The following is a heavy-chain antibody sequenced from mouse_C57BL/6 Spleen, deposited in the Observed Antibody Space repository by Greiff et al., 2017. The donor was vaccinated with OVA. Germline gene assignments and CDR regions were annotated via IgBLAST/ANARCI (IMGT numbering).Heavy chain of an antibody. J-gene: IGHJ4*01. Sequence: VQLQQSGPELVKPGASVKISCKASGYSFTGYYMNWVKQSPEKSLEWIGEINPSTGGTTYNQKFKAKATLTVDKSSSTAYMQLKSLTSEDSAVYYCARSGQLRLRGAMDYWGQGTSVTVSS. CDR1: GYSFTGYY. V-gene: IGHV1-42*01. CDR3: ARSGQLRLRGAMDY. D-gene: IGHD3-2*02. CDR2: INPSTGGT.